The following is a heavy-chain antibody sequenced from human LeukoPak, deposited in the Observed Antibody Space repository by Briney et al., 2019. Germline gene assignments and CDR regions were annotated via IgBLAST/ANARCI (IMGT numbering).Heavy chain of an antibody. CDR3: ARTHENGYSSSWYLPYYYYYGMDV. V-gene: IGHV1-8*01. CDR1: GYTFTSYD. CDR2: MNPNSGNT. D-gene: IGHD6-13*01. Sequence: ASVKVSCKASGYTFTSYDINWVRQATGHGLEWMGWMNPNSGNTGYAQKFQGRVTMTRNTSISTAYMELSSLRSEDTAVYYCARTHENGYSSSWYLPYYYYYGMDVWGQGTTVTVSS. J-gene: IGHJ6*02.